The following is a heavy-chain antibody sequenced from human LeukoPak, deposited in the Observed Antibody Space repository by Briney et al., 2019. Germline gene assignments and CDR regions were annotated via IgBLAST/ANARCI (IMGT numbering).Heavy chain of an antibody. V-gene: IGHV3-7*04. CDR1: GFTFNNYW. J-gene: IGHJ2*01. CDR3: ARELRSNWYFDL. CDR2: IKEDGSEK. Sequence: GGSLRLSCAASGFTFNNYWMAWXXQAPGKGLEWVANIKEDGSEKYYVDSVKGRFTISRDNAKSSLYLQMNSLRAEDTAVYXCARELRSNWYFDLWGRGTLVTVSS.